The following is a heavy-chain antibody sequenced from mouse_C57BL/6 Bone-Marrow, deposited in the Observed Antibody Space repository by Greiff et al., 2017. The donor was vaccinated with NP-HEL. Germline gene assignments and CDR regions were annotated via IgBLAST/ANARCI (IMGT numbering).Heavy chain of an antibody. CDR3: ALLWLRRRGYAMDY. D-gene: IGHD2-2*01. V-gene: IGHV1-72*01. Sequence: QVQLKQPGAELVKPGASVKLSCKASGYTFTSYWMHWVKQRPGRGLEWIGRIDPNSGGTKYNEKFKSKATLTVDKPSSTAYMQLSSLTSEDSAVYYCALLWLRRRGYAMDYWGQGTSVTVSS. CDR1: GYTFTSYW. CDR2: IDPNSGGT. J-gene: IGHJ4*01.